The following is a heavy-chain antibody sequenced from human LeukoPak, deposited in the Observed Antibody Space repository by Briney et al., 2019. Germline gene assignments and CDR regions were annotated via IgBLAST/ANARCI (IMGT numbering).Heavy chain of an antibody. D-gene: IGHD6-6*01. CDR2: ISGNGGVT. J-gene: IGHJ5*02. CDR3: ARASSSSGINWFDP. CDR1: GFTFSTYA. Sequence: PGGSLRLSCAASGFTFSTYAMSWVRQAPGKGLEWVSVISGNGGVTNYADSVKGRFTISRDNSNNTLFLQMNSLRAEDTAVYYCARASSSSGINWFDPWGQGTLVTVSS. V-gene: IGHV3-23*01.